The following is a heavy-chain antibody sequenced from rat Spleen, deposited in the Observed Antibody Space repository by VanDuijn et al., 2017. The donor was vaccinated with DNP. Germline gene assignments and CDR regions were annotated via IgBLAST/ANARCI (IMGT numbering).Heavy chain of an antibody. CDR2: INSAGST. D-gene: IGHD1-12*03. J-gene: IGHJ3*01. CDR1: GHFITNDYR. V-gene: IGHV3-3*01. Sequence: EVQLQESGPGLVTPSQSLSLTCSVTGHFITNDYRWNWLRKFPGNKLEWMGYINSAGSTNYNPSLKSRISITRDTSKNQFFLQVNSVTTEDTATYYCARGGYYQDNWFAYWGQGTLVTVSS. CDR3: ARGGYYQDNWFAY.